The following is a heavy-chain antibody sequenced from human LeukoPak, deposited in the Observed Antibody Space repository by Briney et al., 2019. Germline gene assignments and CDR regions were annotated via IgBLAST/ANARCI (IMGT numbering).Heavy chain of an antibody. V-gene: IGHV3-66*01. D-gene: IGHD6-13*01. Sequence: GESLKISCAASGFTFVTSPMSWVRQAPGKRLEWVSVIYSGGSTYYADSVKGRFTISRDNSKNTLYLQMNSLRAEDTAVYYCARGKYSSSFAFDIWGQGTMVTVSS. CDR1: GFTFVTSP. J-gene: IGHJ3*02. CDR2: IYSGGST. CDR3: ARGKYSSSFAFDI.